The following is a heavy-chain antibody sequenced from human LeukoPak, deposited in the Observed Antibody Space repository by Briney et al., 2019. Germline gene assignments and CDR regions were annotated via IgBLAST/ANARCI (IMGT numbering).Heavy chain of an antibody. V-gene: IGHV1-2*02. J-gene: IGHJ4*02. CDR3: ARDFPSPGGIAAAGTFDY. D-gene: IGHD6-13*01. CDR2: INPNSGGT. Sequence: ASVKVSCKASGYTFTGYYMHWVRQAPGQGLEWMGWINPNSGGTNYAQKFQGRVTMTRDTSISTAYMELSRLRSDDTAVYYCARDFPSPGGIAAAGTFDYWGQGTLVTVSS. CDR1: GYTFTGYY.